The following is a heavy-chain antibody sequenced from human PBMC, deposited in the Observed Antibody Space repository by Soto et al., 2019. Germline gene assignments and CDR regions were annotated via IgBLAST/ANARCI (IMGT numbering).Heavy chain of an antibody. Sequence: GGSLRLSCAASGFSFSSYAMTWVRQAPGKGLEWVSAIDSDASTYYADSVKGRFTISRDKSKGTLYLQISSLRAEDTAVYYCAKRDGDTGSFDYYYGMDAWGQGTTVTVSS. D-gene: IGHD3-10*01. CDR3: AKRDGDTGSFDYYYGMDA. CDR2: IDSDAST. CDR1: GFSFSSYA. J-gene: IGHJ6*02. V-gene: IGHV3-23*01.